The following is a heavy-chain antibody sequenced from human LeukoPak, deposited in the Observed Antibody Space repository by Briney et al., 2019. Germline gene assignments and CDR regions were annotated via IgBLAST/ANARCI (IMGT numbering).Heavy chain of an antibody. CDR1: GFTVSSNY. CDR2: IYSGGST. Sequence: GGSLRLSCAASGFTVSSNYMSWVRQAPGKGLEWVSVIYSGGSTYYADSVKGRFTISRDNSKNTLYLQMNSLRAEDTAVYYCARVIAAAENWIDPWGQGTLVTVSS. CDR3: ARVIAAAENWIDP. V-gene: IGHV3-53*01. J-gene: IGHJ5*02. D-gene: IGHD6-13*01.